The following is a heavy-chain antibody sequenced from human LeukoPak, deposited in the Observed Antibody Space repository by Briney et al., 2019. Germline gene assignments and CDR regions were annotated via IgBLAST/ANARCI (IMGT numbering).Heavy chain of an antibody. Sequence: GGSLRLSCTGSGFTVSSSYMSWVRQTPGKGLKWVSGIYSGGTTYYADSVKGRVTISRDSSKNTLYLQMNSLRAEDTAVYYCARDRRDGYLGHWGQGTLVTVSS. D-gene: IGHD2-21*01. J-gene: IGHJ4*02. CDR2: IYSGGTT. CDR3: ARDRRDGYLGH. V-gene: IGHV3-66*01. CDR1: GFTVSSSY.